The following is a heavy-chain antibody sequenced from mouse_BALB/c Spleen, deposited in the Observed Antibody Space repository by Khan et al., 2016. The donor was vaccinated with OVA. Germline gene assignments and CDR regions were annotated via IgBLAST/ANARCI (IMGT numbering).Heavy chain of an antibody. CDR2: IYPGTGSS. CDR3: ASWGGCCYDAMCY. V-gene: IGHV1S132*01. D-gene: IGHD6-1*01. CDR1: GYIFTSYW. J-gene: IGHJ4*01. Sequence: QVQLQQSGAELVRPGASVKLSCKTSGYIFTSYWIHWVKQRSGQGLEWIARIYPGTGSSYYNENFKGKATLTADKSSSTAYLQLSSLKSDDVAIYFCASWGGCCYDAMCYWGQGTSVTVSS.